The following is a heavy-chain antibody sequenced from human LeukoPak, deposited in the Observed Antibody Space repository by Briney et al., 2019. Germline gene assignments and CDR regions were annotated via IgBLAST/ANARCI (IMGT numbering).Heavy chain of an antibody. Sequence: GGSLRLSCAASGFTFRSYAMSWVCQAPGKGLEWVSAISGSGGSTYYADSVKGRFTISRDNSKNTLYLQMNSLRAEDTAVYYCAKDGQWLVSPGVDYWGQGTLVTVSS. D-gene: IGHD6-19*01. V-gene: IGHV3-23*01. CDR1: GFTFRSYA. CDR3: AKDGQWLVSPGVDY. CDR2: ISGSGGST. J-gene: IGHJ4*02.